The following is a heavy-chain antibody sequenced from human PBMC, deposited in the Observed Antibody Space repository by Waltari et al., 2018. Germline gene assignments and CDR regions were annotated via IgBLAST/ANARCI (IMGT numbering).Heavy chain of an antibody. V-gene: IGHV1-2*06. Sequence: QVQLVQSGAEVKKPGASVKVSCKASGYTFNGYYMHWVRQAPGQGREWMGRINPNSGGTNYAQKFQGRVTMTRDTSISTAYMELSRLRSDDTAVYYCARGDVVVVAAPYGMDVWGQGTTVTVSS. D-gene: IGHD2-15*01. J-gene: IGHJ6*02. CDR1: GYTFNGYY. CDR3: ARGDVVVVAAPYGMDV. CDR2: INPNSGGT.